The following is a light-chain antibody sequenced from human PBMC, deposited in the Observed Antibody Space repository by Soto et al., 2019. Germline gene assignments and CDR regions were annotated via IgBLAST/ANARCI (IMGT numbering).Light chain of an antibody. J-gene: IGKJ1*01. CDR3: QQYNTSPRT. CDR1: QGISSW. V-gene: IGKV1-12*01. Sequence: DIQMTQSPSSVCASVGDRVTISGRASQGISSWLAWYQQKTGKAPKILIYAASSLQSGVPSRFRGSGSGTDCTLTISRLQPEDFDIYYCQQYNTSPRTFGQGTKVDIK. CDR2: AAS.